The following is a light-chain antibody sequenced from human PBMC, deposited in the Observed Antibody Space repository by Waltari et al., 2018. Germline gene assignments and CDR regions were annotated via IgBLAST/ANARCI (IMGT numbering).Light chain of an antibody. CDR1: SRYVGGYKY. J-gene: IGLJ2*01. V-gene: IGLV2-14*01. Sequence: QSALTQPASVSGSPGQSITIPCTGTSRYVGGYKYVSWYQQHPGKAPKLIIYDVTNRPSGVSNRFSGSKSGNTASLTISGLQAEDEADYYCSSYTSSSTLVVFGGGTKLTVL. CDR3: SSYTSSSTLVV. CDR2: DVT.